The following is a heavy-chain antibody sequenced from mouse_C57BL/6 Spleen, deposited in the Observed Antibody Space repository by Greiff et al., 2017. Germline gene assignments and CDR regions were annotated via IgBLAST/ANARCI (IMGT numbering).Heavy chain of an antibody. CDR2: ISDGGSYT. J-gene: IGHJ4*01. CDR3: ARDRVGNAMDY. CDR1: GFTFSSYA. V-gene: IGHV5-4*01. Sequence: DVKLVESGGGLVKPGGSLKLSCAASGFTFSSYAMSWVRQTPEKRLEWVATISDGGSYTYYPDNVKGRFTISRDNAKNNLYLQMSHLKSEDKAMYYWARDRVGNAMDYWGQGTSVTVSS. D-gene: IGHD1-1*02.